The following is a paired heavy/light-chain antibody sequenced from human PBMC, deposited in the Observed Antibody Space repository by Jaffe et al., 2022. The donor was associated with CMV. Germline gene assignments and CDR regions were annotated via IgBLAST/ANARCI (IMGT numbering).Light chain of an antibody. CDR1: QTVSRTD. Sequence: EIVLTQSPGTLSLSPGERATLSCRASQTVSRTDLAWYQQKPGQAPSLLIYGASNRAAGIPDRFSGSGSGTDFTLTISRLEPEDLAVYYCQQYVDSPPLTFGGGTKVEIK. CDR2: GAS. J-gene: IGKJ4*01. V-gene: IGKV3-20*01. CDR3: QQYVDSPPLT.
Heavy chain of an antibody. D-gene: IGHD5-12*01. Sequence: EVQVVESGGDLVKPGGSLRLSCAASGFPFKAAWMTWVRQAPGKGLEWVGLIKDESNGGTTDYAAPVKGRFSISRDDSKNTVYLQMNSLRTEDTAVYYCAWLYYHYMDVWGKGTTVTVSS. J-gene: IGHJ6*03. CDR2: IKDESNGGTT. CDR3: AWLYYHYMDV. CDR1: GFPFKAAW. V-gene: IGHV3-15*01.